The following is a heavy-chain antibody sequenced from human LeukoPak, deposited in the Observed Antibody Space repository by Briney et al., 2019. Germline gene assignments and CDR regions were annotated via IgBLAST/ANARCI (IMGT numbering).Heavy chain of an antibody. Sequence: GGSLRLSCAASGFTFSSYSMSWVRQAPGKGLEWVSSISSSSSYIYYADSVKGRFTISRDNAKNSLYLQMNSLRAEDTAVYYCARDNRKQWLLSRPYFDYWGQGTLVTVSS. CDR1: GFTFSSYS. J-gene: IGHJ4*02. V-gene: IGHV3-21*01. CDR2: ISSSSSYI. CDR3: ARDNRKQWLLSRPYFDY. D-gene: IGHD6-19*01.